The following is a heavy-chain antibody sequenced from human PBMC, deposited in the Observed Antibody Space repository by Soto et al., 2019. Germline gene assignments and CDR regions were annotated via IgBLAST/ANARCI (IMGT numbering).Heavy chain of an antibody. CDR1: GFTFSSYW. Sequence: EVQLVESGGGLVQPGGSLRLSCAASGFTFSSYWMHWVRQGPGEGLVWVSRIMSDGSGTTYADSVKGRFTISRDNAKNTLYLQMNSLRAEDTAVYYCARSRGSGGVYYNMDVWGQGTTVTVSS. J-gene: IGHJ6*02. D-gene: IGHD3-16*01. CDR3: ARSRGSGGVYYNMDV. V-gene: IGHV3-74*01. CDR2: IMSDGSGT.